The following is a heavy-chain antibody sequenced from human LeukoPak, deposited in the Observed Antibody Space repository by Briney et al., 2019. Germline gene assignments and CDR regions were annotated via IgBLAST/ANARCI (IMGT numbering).Heavy chain of an antibody. D-gene: IGHD3-10*01. V-gene: IGHV1-69*06. CDR1: GYTFTKEA. J-gene: IGHJ3*02. CDR2: IIPIFGTA. Sequence: ASVKVSCKAFGYTFTKEAISWVRQAPGQGLEWMGGIIPIFGTANYAQKFQGRVTITADKSTSTAYMELSSLRSEDTAVYYCAKTRASVYYYGSGSAHAFDIWGQGTMVTVSS. CDR3: AKTRASVYYYGSGSAHAFDI.